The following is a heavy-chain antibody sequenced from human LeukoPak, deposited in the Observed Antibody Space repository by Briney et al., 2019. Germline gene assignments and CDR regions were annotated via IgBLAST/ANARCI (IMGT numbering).Heavy chain of an antibody. D-gene: IGHD4-17*01. CDR1: GFTFSSYG. V-gene: IGHV3-30*02. CDR3: AGLTVTYGDGGY. Sequence: GGSLRLSCAASGFTFSSYGMHWVRQAPGKGLEWVAFIRYDGSNKYYADSVKGRSTISRDNSKNTLYLQMNSLRAEDTAVYYCAGLTVTYGDGGYWGQGTLVTVSS. CDR2: IRYDGSNK. J-gene: IGHJ4*02.